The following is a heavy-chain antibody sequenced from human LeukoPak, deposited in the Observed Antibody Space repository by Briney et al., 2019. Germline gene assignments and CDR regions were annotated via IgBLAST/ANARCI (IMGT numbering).Heavy chain of an antibody. CDR3: AKGYTSGSIYYFDY. Sequence: PGGSLRLSCAASGFTFSSYAMHWVRQAPGKGLEWVSTISGSGGSTYYADSVKGRFTISRDNSKSTLYLQVNSLRAEDTAVYYCAKGYTSGSIYYFDYWGQGTLVTVSS. CDR2: ISGSGGST. V-gene: IGHV3-23*01. J-gene: IGHJ4*02. D-gene: IGHD6-19*01. CDR1: GFTFSSYA.